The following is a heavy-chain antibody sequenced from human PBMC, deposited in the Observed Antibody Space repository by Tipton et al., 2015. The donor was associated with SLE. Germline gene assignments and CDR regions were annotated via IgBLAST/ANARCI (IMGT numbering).Heavy chain of an antibody. CDR1: GGSFSDYY. Sequence: LRLSCAVYGGSFSDYYWSWIRQPPGKGLEWIGEITHSGSTNYNPSLKSRVTISVDTSKNQFSLKLSSVTAADTAVYYCARGPRSLGGSPRDDTWGQGTLVTVSS. CDR2: ITHSGST. CDR3: ARGPRSLGGSPRDDT. J-gene: IGHJ5*02. D-gene: IGHD2-15*01. V-gene: IGHV4-34*01.